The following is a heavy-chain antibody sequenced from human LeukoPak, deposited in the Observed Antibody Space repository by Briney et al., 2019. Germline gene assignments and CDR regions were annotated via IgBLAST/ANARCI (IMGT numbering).Heavy chain of an antibody. Sequence: GGSLRLSCAASGFTFSSYGMHWVRHAPGKGLEWVAVIWYDGSNKYYADSVKGRFTISRDNSKNTLYLHMNSLRAEDTAVYYCARDTEDTAMTIDYWGQGTLVTVSS. D-gene: IGHD5-18*01. V-gene: IGHV3-33*01. J-gene: IGHJ4*02. CDR2: IWYDGSNK. CDR1: GFTFSSYG. CDR3: ARDTEDTAMTIDY.